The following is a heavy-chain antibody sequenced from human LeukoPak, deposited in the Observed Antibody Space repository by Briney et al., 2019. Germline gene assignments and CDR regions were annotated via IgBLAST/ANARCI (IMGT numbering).Heavy chain of an antibody. V-gene: IGHV3-21*04. CDR3: AKDIGGANAFDI. D-gene: IGHD1-26*01. Sequence: GGSLRLSCAASGFTFSSYSKNWVRQAPGKGLEWVSSISSSSSYIYYADSVKGRFTISRDNAKNSLYLQMNSLRAEDTALYYCAKDIGGANAFDIWGQGTMVTVSS. J-gene: IGHJ3*02. CDR1: GFTFSSYS. CDR2: ISSSSSYI.